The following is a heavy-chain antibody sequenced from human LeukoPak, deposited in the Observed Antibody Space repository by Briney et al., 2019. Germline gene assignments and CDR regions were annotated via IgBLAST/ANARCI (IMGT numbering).Heavy chain of an antibody. CDR1: GFTFSSYW. CDR2: IKQDGSEK. Sequence: GGSLRLSCAASGFTFSSYWMSWVRQAPGKGLEWVANIKQDGSEKYYVDSVKGRFTISRDDSKNTLYLQMNSLRAEDTAVYYCAKDGKYYYDSSSLMGDYWGQGTLVTVSS. V-gene: IGHV3-7*03. D-gene: IGHD3-22*01. J-gene: IGHJ4*02. CDR3: AKDGKYYYDSSSLMGDY.